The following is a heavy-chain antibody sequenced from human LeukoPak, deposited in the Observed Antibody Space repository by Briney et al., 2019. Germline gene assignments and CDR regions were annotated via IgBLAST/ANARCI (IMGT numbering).Heavy chain of an antibody. CDR1: GFTFSDYY. D-gene: IGHD1-14*01. J-gene: IGHJ4*02. CDR2: ISSSGSTI. Sequence: PGGSLRLSCAASGFTFSDYYMSWIRQAPGKGLEWVSYISSSGSTIYYADSVKGRFTISRDNSKNTLYLQMNSLRAEDTAVYYCARNRFLDYFDYWGQGTLVTVSS. V-gene: IGHV3-11*04. CDR3: ARNRFLDYFDY.